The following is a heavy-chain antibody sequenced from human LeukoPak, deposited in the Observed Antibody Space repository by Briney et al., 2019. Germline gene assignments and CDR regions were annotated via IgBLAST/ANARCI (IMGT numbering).Heavy chain of an antibody. CDR3: AKDIAYNIRRFDY. CDR2: ISWNSGSI. D-gene: IGHD1-1*01. V-gene: IGHV3-9*01. Sequence: GGSLRLSCAASGFTFDDYAMHWVRQAPGNGLEWVSGISWNSGSIGYADSVKGRFTISRGNAKNSLYLQMNSLRAEDTALYYCAKDIAYNIRRFDYWGQGTLVTVSS. CDR1: GFTFDDYA. J-gene: IGHJ4*02.